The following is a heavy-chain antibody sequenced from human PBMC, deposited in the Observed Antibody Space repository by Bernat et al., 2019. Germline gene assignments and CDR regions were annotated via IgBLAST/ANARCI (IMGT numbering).Heavy chain of an antibody. Sequence: EVQLVESGGALVQPGGSLRLSCAASGFTFSTYWMSWVRQAPGKGLQWMANIKQDGSEKYYVDSVKGRFTISRDNAKNSLYLQMDSLRVEDTAVYYCATSATGRGGRSDYWGQGTLVTVSS. CDR1: GFTFSTYW. V-gene: IGHV3-7*03. CDR2: IKQDGSEK. J-gene: IGHJ4*02. CDR3: ATSATGRGGRSDY. D-gene: IGHD3-10*01.